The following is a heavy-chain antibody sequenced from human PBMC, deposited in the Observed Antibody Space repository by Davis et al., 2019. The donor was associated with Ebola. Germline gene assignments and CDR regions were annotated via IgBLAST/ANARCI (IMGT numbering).Heavy chain of an antibody. V-gene: IGHV3-23*01. CDR1: GFTFSSYA. D-gene: IGHD1-26*01. J-gene: IGHJ4*02. CDR3: ATGVGTATLDY. Sequence: GESLKISCAASGFTFSSYAMSWVRQAPGKGLEWVSAISGSGGSTYYADSVKGRFTISRDNSKNSLYLQMNSLRTEDTALYYCATGVGTATLDYWGQGTLVTVSS. CDR2: ISGSGGST.